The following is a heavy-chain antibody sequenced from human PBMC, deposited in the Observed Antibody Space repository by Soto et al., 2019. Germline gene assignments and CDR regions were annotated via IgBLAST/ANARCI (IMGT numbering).Heavy chain of an antibody. CDR3: AKDLALGFWSGNYYFDH. Sequence: QVQLVESGGGVVQPGRSLRLSCAASGFTFKNNGMHWVRQAPGKGLEWVAIISYHGNNQFYADSVKGRFTISRDNSNNTLYLEMNSLRPKDTAVYYCAKDLALGFWSGNYYFDHWGQGTLVTVSS. CDR1: GFTFKNNG. V-gene: IGHV3-30*18. CDR2: ISYHGNNQ. D-gene: IGHD3-3*01. J-gene: IGHJ4*02.